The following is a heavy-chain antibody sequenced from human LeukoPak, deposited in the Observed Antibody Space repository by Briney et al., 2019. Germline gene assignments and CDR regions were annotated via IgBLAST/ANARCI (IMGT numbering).Heavy chain of an antibody. CDR1: GFTFSDYM. D-gene: IGHD1-1*01. J-gene: IGHJ4*02. CDR2: IKYDGSEK. V-gene: IGHV3-7*03. CDR3: AKPQGGKYNPYDY. Sequence: GGSLRLSCSASGFTFSDYMMSWVRQAPGKGLEWLANIKYDGSEKYLVDSVKGRFIISRDNSKNSLYLQMNSLRAEDTAVYYCAKPQGGKYNPYDYWGQGTLVTVSS.